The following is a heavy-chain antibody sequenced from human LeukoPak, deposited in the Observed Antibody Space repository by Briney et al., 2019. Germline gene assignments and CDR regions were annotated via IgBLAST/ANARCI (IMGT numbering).Heavy chain of an antibody. Sequence: GGSLRLSCAASGFTIRSYWMSWVRQAPGKGLEWVANIKQGGSEEYYVDFVKGRFTISRDNSKNTLYMQMSSLGPEDTAVYYCAKRGPISGNYPHYFDFWGQETLVTVSS. J-gene: IGHJ4*02. CDR1: GFTIRSYW. CDR3: AKRGPISGNYPHYFDF. CDR2: IKQGGSEE. V-gene: IGHV3-7*02. D-gene: IGHD1-26*01.